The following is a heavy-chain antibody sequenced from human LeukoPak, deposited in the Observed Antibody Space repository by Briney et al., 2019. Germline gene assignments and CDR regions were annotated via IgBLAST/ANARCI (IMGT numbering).Heavy chain of an antibody. V-gene: IGHV3-74*01. Sequence: PGGSLRLSCVGSGVTLSNYWMYWVRQGPEKGLVWVSRISGDGRTTDYADSGKGRFTTFRDNAKNTLYLQMNSLRAEDTAVYYCAKTPLGYYDSSGYLFDYWGQGTLVTVSS. J-gene: IGHJ4*02. D-gene: IGHD3-22*01. CDR1: GVTLSNYW. CDR3: AKTPLGYYDSSGYLFDY. CDR2: ISGDGRTT.